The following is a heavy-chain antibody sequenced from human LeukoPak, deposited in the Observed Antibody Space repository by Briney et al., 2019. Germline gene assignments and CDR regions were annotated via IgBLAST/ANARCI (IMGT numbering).Heavy chain of an antibody. Sequence: GGSLRLSCEASGLTFGDYTMHWVRQAPGKGLEWVSLISRNGAATKYADSVRGRFTVSGDNSKNSLFLQMNSLRAEDTALYYCARGSGSSWYFYFDYWGQGTLVTVSS. CDR3: ARGSGSSWYFYFDY. V-gene: IGHV3-43*01. D-gene: IGHD6-13*01. CDR1: GLTFGDYT. CDR2: ISRNGAAT. J-gene: IGHJ4*02.